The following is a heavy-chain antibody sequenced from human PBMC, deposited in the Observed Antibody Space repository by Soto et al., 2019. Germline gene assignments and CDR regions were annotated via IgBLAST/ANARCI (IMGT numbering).Heavy chain of an antibody. CDR2: IKQDGSEK. Sequence: EVQLVESGGGLVQPGGSLRLSCAASGFTFSSYWMSWVRQAPGKGLEWVANIKQDGSEKYYVDSVKGRFTISRDNGKNSLFLQMNSLRAGETAVYFWARDTGFWSGYRATHYFDYWGQGTLVTVSS. D-gene: IGHD3-3*01. CDR3: ARDTGFWSGYRATHYFDY. J-gene: IGHJ4*02. CDR1: GFTFSSYW. V-gene: IGHV3-7*01.